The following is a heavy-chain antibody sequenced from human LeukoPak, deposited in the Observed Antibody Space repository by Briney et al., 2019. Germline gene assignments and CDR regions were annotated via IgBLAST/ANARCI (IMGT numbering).Heavy chain of an antibody. D-gene: IGHD1-1*01. Sequence: SVKVSCKASGYTFTSYYMHWVRQAPGQGLEWMGGIIPIFGTANYAQKSQGRVTITADESTSTAYMELSSLRSEDTAVYYCARVGTEKKDYFDYWGQGTLVTVSS. J-gene: IGHJ4*02. V-gene: IGHV1-69*13. CDR3: ARVGTEKKDYFDY. CDR1: GYTFTSYY. CDR2: IIPIFGTA.